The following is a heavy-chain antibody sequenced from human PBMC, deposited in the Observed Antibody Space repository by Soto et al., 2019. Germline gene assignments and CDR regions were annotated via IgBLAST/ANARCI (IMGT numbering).Heavy chain of an antibody. D-gene: IGHD5-12*01. CDR1: GFTFSNAW. CDR2: IKSKTDGGTT. Sequence: PGGCLRLSCAASGFTFSNAWMSWVRQAPGKGLEWVGRIKSKTDGGTTDYAAPVKGRFTISRDDSKNTLYLQMNSLKTEDTAVYYCTTPRGYSGYLDAFDIWGQGTMVTVSS. V-gene: IGHV3-15*01. CDR3: TTPRGYSGYLDAFDI. J-gene: IGHJ3*02.